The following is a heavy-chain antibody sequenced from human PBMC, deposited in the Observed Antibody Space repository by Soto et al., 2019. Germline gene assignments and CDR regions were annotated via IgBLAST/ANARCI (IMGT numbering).Heavy chain of an antibody. CDR1: GGTFSSYA. CDR2: IIPLFSTT. Sequence: GASLKVSCKASGGTFSSYAITWVRQAPGQGLEWMGGIIPLFSTTNYAQNFHGRVTITADESTSTAYMKLSSLTSEDTAVYYCATVGRDPPILWGQGTLVPVSS. V-gene: IGHV1-69*13. CDR3: ATVGRDPPIL. J-gene: IGHJ4*02. D-gene: IGHD3-10*01.